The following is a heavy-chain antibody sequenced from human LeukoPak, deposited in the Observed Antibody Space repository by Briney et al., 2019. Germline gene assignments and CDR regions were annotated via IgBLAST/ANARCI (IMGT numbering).Heavy chain of an antibody. D-gene: IGHD4-17*01. CDR2: IYHSGST. CDR3: ARGGTVTLYYYYGMDV. Sequence: KPSETLSLTCTVSGGSVSSGSYYWSWIRQPPGKGLEWIGYIYHSGSTYYNPSLKSRVTISVDRSKNQFSLKLSSVTAADTAVYYCARGGTVTLYYYYGMDVWGQGTTVTVSS. V-gene: IGHV4-30-2*01. CDR1: GGSVSSGSYY. J-gene: IGHJ6*02.